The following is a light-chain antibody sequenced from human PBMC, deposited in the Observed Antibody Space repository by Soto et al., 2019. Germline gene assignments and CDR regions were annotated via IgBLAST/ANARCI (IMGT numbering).Light chain of an antibody. Sequence: EIVLTQSPATLSLSPGERATLSCRASQSVSSSLAWYQQKSGQGPRLLIYDASNRATGIPARFSGSGSGTDFTLTISSPEPEDFAVYYCHQRANWPPTFGQGTRLEIK. CDR1: QSVSSS. CDR2: DAS. V-gene: IGKV3-11*01. J-gene: IGKJ2*01. CDR3: HQRANWPPT.